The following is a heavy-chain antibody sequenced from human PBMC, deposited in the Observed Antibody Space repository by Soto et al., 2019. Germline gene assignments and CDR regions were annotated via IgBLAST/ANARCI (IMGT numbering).Heavy chain of an antibody. CDR2: ISYDGNNK. V-gene: IGHV3-30*04. CDR1: GFTFSSYA. Sequence: AGGSLRLSCAASGFTFSSYAMHWVRQAPGKGLEWVAVISYDGNNKYYADSVKGRFTISRDNSKNTLYLQMNSLRAEDTAVYYCARDQSFTMLIVQLFDYWGQGTLVTVSS. CDR3: ARDQSFTMLIVQLFDY. D-gene: IGHD3-22*01. J-gene: IGHJ4*02.